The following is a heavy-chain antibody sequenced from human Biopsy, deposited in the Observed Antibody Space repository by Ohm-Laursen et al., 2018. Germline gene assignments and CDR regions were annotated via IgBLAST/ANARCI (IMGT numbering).Heavy chain of an antibody. CDR1: GGPIDSYY. CDR3: ASAGYNPDWNFDL. D-gene: IGHD5-24*01. J-gene: IGHJ2*01. CDR2: ICFTGRT. Sequence: TLSLTCTVSGGPIDSYYWSWIRQPPGKALEWIGYICFTGRTSYNPSLKSRVTMSVNTSKKQFSLRLSSVTAADTAVYYCASAGYNPDWNFDLWGRGTRVTVSS. V-gene: IGHV4-59*12.